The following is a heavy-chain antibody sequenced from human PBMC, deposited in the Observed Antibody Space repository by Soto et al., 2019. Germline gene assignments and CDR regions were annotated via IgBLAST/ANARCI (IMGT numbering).Heavy chain of an antibody. CDR2: IIPIFGTP. CDR1: GGIFSTYA. D-gene: IGHD3-10*01. CDR3: ARDRDDYGSGNYYNRIDF. V-gene: IGHV1-69*01. Sequence: VQLVQSGAEVKKPGSSVKVSCKASGGIFSTYAISWLRQAPGQGLEWMGGIIPIFGTPNYAQRFQGRVTITADESTSTAYMELSRLRYEDTAVYYCARDRDDYGSGNYYNRIDFWGQGTLVTVSS. J-gene: IGHJ4*02.